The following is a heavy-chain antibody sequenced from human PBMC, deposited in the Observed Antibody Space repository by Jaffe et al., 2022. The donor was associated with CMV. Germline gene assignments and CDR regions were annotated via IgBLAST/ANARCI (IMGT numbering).Heavy chain of an antibody. Sequence: EVQLVESGGGLVQPGGSLRLSCAASGFTFSSYWMSWVRQAPGKGLEWVANIKQDGSEKYYVDSVKGRFTISRDNAKNSLYLQMNSLRAEDTAVYYCARDRGGYSSGWYEFDYWGQGTLVTVSS. CDR1: GFTFSSYW. CDR3: ARDRGGYSSGWYEFDY. CDR2: IKQDGSEK. D-gene: IGHD6-19*01. V-gene: IGHV3-7*03. J-gene: IGHJ4*02.